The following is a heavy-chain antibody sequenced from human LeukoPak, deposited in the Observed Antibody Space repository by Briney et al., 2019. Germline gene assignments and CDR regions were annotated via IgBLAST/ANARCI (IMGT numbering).Heavy chain of an antibody. V-gene: IGHV3-30*19. CDR3: ARSMIVVVTPGY. J-gene: IGHJ4*02. D-gene: IGHD3-22*01. CDR2: ISYDGSNK. Sequence: GGSLRLSCAASGFTFNRRGMHWVRQAPGKGLEWVAVISYDGSNKYYADSVKGRFTISRDNSKNTLYLQMNSLRAEDTAVYYCARSMIVVVTPGYWGQGTLVTVSS. CDR1: GFTFNRRG.